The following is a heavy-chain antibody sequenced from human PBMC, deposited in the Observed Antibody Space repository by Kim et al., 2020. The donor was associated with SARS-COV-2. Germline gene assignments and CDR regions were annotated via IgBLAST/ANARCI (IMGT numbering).Heavy chain of an antibody. D-gene: IGHD6-13*01. CDR3: ARAGIAAAGTSRGWFDP. CDR2: IIPIFGTA. V-gene: IGHV1-69*13. Sequence: SVKVSCKASGGTFSSYAISWVRQAPGQGLEWMGGIIPIFGTANYAQKFQGRVTITADESTSTAYMELSSLRSEDTAVYYCARAGIAAAGTSRGWFDPWGQGTLVTVSS. CDR1: GGTFSSYA. J-gene: IGHJ5*02.